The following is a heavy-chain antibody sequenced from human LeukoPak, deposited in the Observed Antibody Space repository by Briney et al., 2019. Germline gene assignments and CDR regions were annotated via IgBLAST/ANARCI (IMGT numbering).Heavy chain of an antibody. Sequence: SETLSLTCAVYGGSFSDYYWNWIRQSPGKGLEWIGEINDSGTTRYNPSLKSRVTFSIEAPKRQLSLKLNSVTAADTAVYYCARGRRVLAAAGTEFDYWGQGTLVTVSS. D-gene: IGHD6-13*01. J-gene: IGHJ4*02. CDR3: ARGRRVLAAAGTEFDY. CDR2: INDSGTT. V-gene: IGHV4-34*01. CDR1: GGSFSDYY.